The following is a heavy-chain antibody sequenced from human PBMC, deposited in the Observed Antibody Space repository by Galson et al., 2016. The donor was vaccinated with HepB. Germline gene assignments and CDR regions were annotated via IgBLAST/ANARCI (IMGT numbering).Heavy chain of an antibody. D-gene: IGHD2-15*01. CDR1: GFAFSSYA. Sequence: SLRLSCAASGFAFSSYAIHWARQAPGKGLEWVAVISYNGNDKYHADSVKGRFTISRDNSKNTLYLQMNSLRAEDTAVYYCAKDVRRSLYCSGGSCGSLYNWFDPWGQGTLVTVSS. CDR2: ISYNGNDK. J-gene: IGHJ5*02. V-gene: IGHV3-30-3*01. CDR3: AKDVRRSLYCSGGSCGSLYNWFDP.